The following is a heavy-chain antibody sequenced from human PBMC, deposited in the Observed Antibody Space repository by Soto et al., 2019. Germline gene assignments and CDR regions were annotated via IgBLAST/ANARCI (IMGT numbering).Heavy chain of an antibody. Sequence: ASVKVSCKASGYTFTSYGISWVRQAPGQGLEWMGWISAYNGNTNYAQKLQSRVTMTTDTSTSTAYMELWSLRSDATAVYYCAGGGNAAYSSGWYGEFYYGMDVWGQGTPVTVSS. D-gene: IGHD6-19*01. CDR1: GYTFTSYG. CDR2: ISAYNGNT. CDR3: AGGGNAAYSSGWYGEFYYGMDV. J-gene: IGHJ6*02. V-gene: IGHV1-18*01.